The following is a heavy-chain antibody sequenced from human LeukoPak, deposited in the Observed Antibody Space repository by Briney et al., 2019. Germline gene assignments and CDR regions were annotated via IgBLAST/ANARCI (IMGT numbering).Heavy chain of an antibody. V-gene: IGHV4-59*08. Sequence: SETLSLACTVSGGSISSYYWSWIRQPPGKGLEWIGYIYYSGSTNYNPSLKSRVTISVDTSKNQFSLKLSSVTAADTAVYYCAKGRRSGWYNWFDPWGQGTLVTVSS. CDR2: IYYSGST. D-gene: IGHD6-19*01. CDR3: AKGRRSGWYNWFDP. CDR1: GGSISSYY. J-gene: IGHJ5*02.